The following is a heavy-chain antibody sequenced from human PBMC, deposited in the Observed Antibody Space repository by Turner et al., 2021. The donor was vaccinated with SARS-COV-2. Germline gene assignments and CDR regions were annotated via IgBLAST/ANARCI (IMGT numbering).Heavy chain of an antibody. CDR3: AKGYSYAYYYGLDV. Sequence: QVQLVESVGGVVERGRALSLTCAASWFTIRRYAMHWVRQATSEGMEWVAIKSYDGINKYYADSVKGRFTISRDNSKNTLYLQMNILRAEDTAVYYCAKGYSYAYYYGLDVWGQGTTVTVSS. CDR1: WFTIRRYA. D-gene: IGHD5-18*01. V-gene: IGHV3-30*18. J-gene: IGHJ6*02. CDR2: KSYDGINK.